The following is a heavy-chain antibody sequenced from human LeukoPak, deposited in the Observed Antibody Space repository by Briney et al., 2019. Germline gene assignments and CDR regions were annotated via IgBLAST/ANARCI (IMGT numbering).Heavy chain of an antibody. CDR2: IIPIFGTA. J-gene: IGHJ4*02. CDR3: ARVAAADSFDY. V-gene: IGHV1-69*06. D-gene: IGHD6-13*01. Sequence: SVKVSCKASGGTISSYAISWVRQAPGQGLEWMGGIIPIFGTANYAQKFQGRVTITADKSTSTAYMELSSLRSEDTAVYYCARVAAADSFDYWGQGTLVTVSS. CDR1: GGTISSYA.